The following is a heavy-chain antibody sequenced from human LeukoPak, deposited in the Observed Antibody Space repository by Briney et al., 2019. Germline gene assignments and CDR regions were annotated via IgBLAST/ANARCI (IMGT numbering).Heavy chain of an antibody. CDR1: GFTFNTYA. J-gene: IGHJ4*02. D-gene: IGHD6-19*01. CDR2: IKQDGSEN. V-gene: IGHV3-7*01. CDR3: ARDQLHSSGLPGY. Sequence: GGSLRLYCAAFGFTFNTYAMSWVRQAPGKGLERVANIKQDGSENYYVDSVKGRFTISRENAKNLLHLQMNSLRAEDTAVYYCARDQLHSSGLPGYWGQGTLVTVSS.